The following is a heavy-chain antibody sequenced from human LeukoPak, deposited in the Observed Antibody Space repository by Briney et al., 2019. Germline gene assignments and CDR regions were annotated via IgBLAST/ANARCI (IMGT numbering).Heavy chain of an antibody. J-gene: IGHJ4*02. CDR3: ARDSNRSEFDY. Sequence: ASVKVSCKASGYTFTSYYMHWVRQAPGQGLEWMGIINPSGGSTSYAQRFQGRVTMTRDTSTSTVCMELSSLRSEDTAVYYCARDSNRSEFDYWGQGTLVTVSS. CDR1: GYTFTSYY. V-gene: IGHV1-46*01. CDR2: INPSGGST. D-gene: IGHD4-11*01.